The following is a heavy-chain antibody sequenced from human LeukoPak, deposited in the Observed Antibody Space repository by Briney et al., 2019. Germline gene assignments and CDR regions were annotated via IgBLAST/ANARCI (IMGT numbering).Heavy chain of an antibody. CDR2: VCASGAT. CDR1: GGSISNYC. V-gene: IGHV4-4*07. Sequence: PSETLSLTCSVSGGSISNYCWSWLRQPAGKGLEWIGRVCASGATNYNPSLKNRVTMSVDTSKEPFSLRLSSVTAADTAVYYCARLNLPAVSGAFDIWGQGTMVTVSS. D-gene: IGHD1-26*01. J-gene: IGHJ3*02. CDR3: ARLNLPAVSGAFDI.